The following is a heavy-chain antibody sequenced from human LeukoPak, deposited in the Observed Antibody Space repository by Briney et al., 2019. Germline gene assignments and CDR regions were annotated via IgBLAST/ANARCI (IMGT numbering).Heavy chain of an antibody. CDR2: INHSGST. CDR1: GGSFSGYY. V-gene: IGHV4-34*01. J-gene: IGHJ4*02. Sequence: PSETLSLTCAVYGGSFSGYYWSWIRQPPGKGLEWIGEINHSGSTNYNPSLESRVTISVDTSKNQFSLKLSSVTASDTAVYYCARGGKTRRFDYWGQGTLVTVSS. D-gene: IGHD3-10*01. CDR3: ARGGKTRRFDY.